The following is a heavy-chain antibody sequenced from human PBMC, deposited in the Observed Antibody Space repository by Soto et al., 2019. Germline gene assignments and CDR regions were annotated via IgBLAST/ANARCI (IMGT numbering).Heavy chain of an antibody. CDR1: GGSISSYY. D-gene: IGHD3-9*01. Sequence: QVQLQESGPGLVKPSETLSLTCTVSGGSISSYYWSWIRQPPGKGLEWIGYIYYSGSTNYNPSLKSRVTISVDTSKNQFSLKLSSVTAAETAVYYCARDGGYDILTGYSGWFDPWGQGTLVTVSS. V-gene: IGHV4-59*01. CDR2: IYYSGST. J-gene: IGHJ5*02. CDR3: ARDGGYDILTGYSGWFDP.